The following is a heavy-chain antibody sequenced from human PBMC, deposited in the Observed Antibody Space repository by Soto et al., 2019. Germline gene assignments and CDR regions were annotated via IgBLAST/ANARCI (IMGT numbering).Heavy chain of an antibody. CDR1: GGSVRIGSYY. D-gene: IGHD6-13*01. J-gene: IGHJ4*02. CDR3: SGEAAGARNFDY. Sequence: SETLSLTCTVSGGSVRIGSYYWTWIRQPPGKGLEWIGYVDYTGSTKYNPSLKSRVTMSVDLSKNQFSLRLNSVTAADTAVYYCSGEAAGARNFDYWGQGRLVTVS. V-gene: IGHV4-61*01. CDR2: VDYTGST.